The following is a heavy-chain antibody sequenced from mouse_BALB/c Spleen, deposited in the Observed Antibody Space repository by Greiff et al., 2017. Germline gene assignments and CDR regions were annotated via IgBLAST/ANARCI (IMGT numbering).Heavy chain of an antibody. V-gene: IGHV14-3*02. D-gene: IGHD2-3*01. CDR3: ARGGYYGFAY. CDR1: CFNIKDTY. J-gene: IGHJ3*01. CDR2: IDPANGNT. Sequence: EVPLQQSGAELLKPGGSVKLSFTASCFNIKDTYMHWVKQRPEQGLEWIGRIDPANGNTKYDPKFQGKATITADTSSNTAYLQLSSLTSEDTAVYYCARGGYYGFAYWGQGTLVTVSA.